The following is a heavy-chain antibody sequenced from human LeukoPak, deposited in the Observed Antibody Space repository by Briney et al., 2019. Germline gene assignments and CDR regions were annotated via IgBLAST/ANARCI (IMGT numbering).Heavy chain of an antibody. D-gene: IGHD1-26*01. V-gene: IGHV3-7*01. J-gene: IGHJ4*02. CDR1: GFTFSSYW. CDR3: ARGFSGSYRTPIGY. Sequence: GGSLRLSCAASGFTFSSYWMSWVRQAPGKGLEWVANIKQDGSEKYYVDSVKGRFTISRDNAKNSLYLQMNSLRAEDTALYYCARGFSGSYRTPIGYWGQGTLVTVSS. CDR2: IKQDGSEK.